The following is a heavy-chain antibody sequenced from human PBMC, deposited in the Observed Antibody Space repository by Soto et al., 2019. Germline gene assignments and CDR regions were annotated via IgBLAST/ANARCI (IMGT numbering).Heavy chain of an antibody. CDR3: VGGQYYFDY. CDR2: ISYDGSDK. V-gene: IGHV3-30*03. D-gene: IGHD3-10*01. J-gene: IGHJ4*02. Sequence: QVQLVESGGGVVQPGRSLRLSCAASGFPFTSYGMHWVREGPDKGLEWVAIISYDGSDKYYADYVKGRFTISRDNSKNTLYLQMNSLRPADTALYYCVGGQYYFDYRGQGTLVIVSS. CDR1: GFPFTSYG.